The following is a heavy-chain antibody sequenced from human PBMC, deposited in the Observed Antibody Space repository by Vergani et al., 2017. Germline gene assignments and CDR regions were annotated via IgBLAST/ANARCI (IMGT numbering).Heavy chain of an antibody. Sequence: EVQLLESGGGLVQPGGSLRLSCAASGFTFSSYAMSWVRQAPGKGLEWVSAISGSGGSTYYADSVKGRFTISRDNSKNTLYLQMNSLRAEDTAVYYCARVQGWYQSFDYWGQGTLVTVSS. J-gene: IGHJ4*02. CDR2: ISGSGGST. CDR1: GFTFSSYA. CDR3: ARVQGWYQSFDY. D-gene: IGHD6-19*01. V-gene: IGHV3-23*01.